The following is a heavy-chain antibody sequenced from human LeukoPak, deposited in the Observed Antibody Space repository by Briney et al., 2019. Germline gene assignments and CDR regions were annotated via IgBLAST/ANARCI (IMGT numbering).Heavy chain of an antibody. CDR3: ARAGSGYEHYFDY. V-gene: IGHV4-31*03. D-gene: IGHD5-12*01. CDR1: GGSISSGGYY. J-gene: IGHJ4*02. CDR2: IYYSGST. Sequence: SETLSLTCTVSGGSISSGGYYWSWIRQHPGKGLEWIGYIYYSGSTYYNPSLKRRVTISVDTSKNQFSLKLSSVTAADTAVYYCARAGSGYEHYFDYWGQGTLVTVSS.